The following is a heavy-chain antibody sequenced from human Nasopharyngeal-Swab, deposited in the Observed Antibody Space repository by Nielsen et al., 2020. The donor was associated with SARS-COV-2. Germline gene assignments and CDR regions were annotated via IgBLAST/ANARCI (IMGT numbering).Heavy chain of an antibody. J-gene: IGHJ3*02. CDR1: GGTFSSYA. CDR3: ARVAHYYDSSGYPYAFDI. CDR2: IIPIFGTA. Sequence: SVKVSCKASGGTFSSYAISWVRQAPGQGLEWMGGIIPIFGTANYAQKFQGRVTITADESTSTAYMELSSLRSEDTAVYYCARVAHYYDSSGYPYAFDIWAKGQWSPSLQ. D-gene: IGHD3-22*01. V-gene: IGHV1-69*13.